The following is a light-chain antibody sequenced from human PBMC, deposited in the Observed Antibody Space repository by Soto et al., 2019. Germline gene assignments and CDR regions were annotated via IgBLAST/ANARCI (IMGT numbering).Light chain of an antibody. Sequence: EIVLTQSPGTLSLSPGERATVSCRASQSVTSNYFAWYQQKPGQAPRLLIYGVSSRATGIPDRFSGSGSGTDFTLTISRLEPEDFPVYYCLQYRDSPRTFGQGTKVDIK. CDR3: LQYRDSPRT. CDR2: GVS. V-gene: IGKV3-20*01. CDR1: QSVTSNY. J-gene: IGKJ1*01.